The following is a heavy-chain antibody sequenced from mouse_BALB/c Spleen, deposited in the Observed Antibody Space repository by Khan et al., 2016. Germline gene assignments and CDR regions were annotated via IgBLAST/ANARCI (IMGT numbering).Heavy chain of an antibody. J-gene: IGHJ4*01. V-gene: IGHV2-6*02. Sequence: VQLQESGPGLVAPSQSLSITCTVSGFSFTSYGVHWVRQPPGKGLEWLGVIWSGGSTTYNSALKSRRSIRRHNSKSQVFLKLNSLQPDDSSMSCCSRWDHGRGSLDYCGQGTSVTVSS. D-gene: IGHD1-1*02. CDR3: SRWDHGRGSLDY. CDR2: IWSGGST. CDR1: GFSFTSYG.